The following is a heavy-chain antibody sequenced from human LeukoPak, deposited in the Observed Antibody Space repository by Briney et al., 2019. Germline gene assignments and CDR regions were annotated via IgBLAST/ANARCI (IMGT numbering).Heavy chain of an antibody. CDR1: GFTFSSYS. Sequence: GSLLLSCAASGFTFSSYSMNWVRQAPGKGLEWVSSISSSSSYIYYADSVKGRFTISRDNAKNSLYLQMNSLRAKDTAVYHCAMGGVGANMPFDYWGQGTLVTVSS. CDR2: ISSSSSYI. CDR3: AMGGVGANMPFDY. J-gene: IGHJ4*02. V-gene: IGHV3-21*01. D-gene: IGHD1-26*01.